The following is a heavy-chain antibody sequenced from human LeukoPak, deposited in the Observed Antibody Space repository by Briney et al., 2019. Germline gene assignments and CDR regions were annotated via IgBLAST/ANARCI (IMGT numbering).Heavy chain of an antibody. D-gene: IGHD2-21*02. CDR3: ARLPAIPTYYYYYMDV. V-gene: IGHV4-39*01. J-gene: IGHJ6*03. CDR1: GGSISSSTHY. Sequence: SETLSLTCTVSGGSISSSTHYWGWIRQAPGKRLECIGTIYYSGSSYYNPSLKSRVTMSVDTSKNQFSLRLSSVTAADTAVYYCARLPAIPTYYYYYMDVWGKGTMVTVSS. CDR2: IYYSGSS.